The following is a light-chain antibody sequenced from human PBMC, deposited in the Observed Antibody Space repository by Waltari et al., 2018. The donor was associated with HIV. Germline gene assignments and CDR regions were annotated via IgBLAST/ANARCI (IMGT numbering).Light chain of an antibody. CDR1: RRAIGGINF. Sequence: QSALTQPASVSGSPGRPTTIPAPGTRRAIGGINFVPWYQQHPGTAPKLMIYEVSTRPSGVSNRFSGSKSGNTASLTISGLQAEDEADYYCSAYTSSSTVIFGGGTKLAVL. V-gene: IGLV2-14*01. CDR3: SAYTSSSTVI. CDR2: EVS. J-gene: IGLJ2*01.